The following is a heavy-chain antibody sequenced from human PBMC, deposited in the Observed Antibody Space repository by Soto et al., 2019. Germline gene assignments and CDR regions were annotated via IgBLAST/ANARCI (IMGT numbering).Heavy chain of an antibody. CDR1: GGSISSSSYY. D-gene: IGHD1-1*01. CDR2: IYYSGST. V-gene: IGHV4-39*01. Sequence: QLQLQESGPGLVKPSETLSLTCTVSGGSISSSSYYWGWIRQPPGKGLEWIGSIYYSGSTYYNPSLKRRVTIAVDTSKNQFSLKLSSVTAADTAVYYCAKTYLNGYYYYGMDVWGQGTTVTVSS. J-gene: IGHJ6*02. CDR3: AKTYLNGYYYYGMDV.